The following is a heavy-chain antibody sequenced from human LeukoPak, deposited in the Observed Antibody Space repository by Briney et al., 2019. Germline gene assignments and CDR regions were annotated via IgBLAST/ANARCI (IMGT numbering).Heavy chain of an antibody. Sequence: GGSLRLSCAASGFTFSSYAMHWVRQAPGKGLEWVAVISYDGSNKYYADSVKGRFTISRDNSKNTLYLQMNSLRAEDTAVYYCARAFAAAGTGTVGWFDPWGQGTLVTVSS. CDR2: ISYDGSNK. CDR3: ARAFAAAGTGTVGWFDP. CDR1: GFTFSSYA. J-gene: IGHJ5*02. D-gene: IGHD6-13*01. V-gene: IGHV3-30*04.